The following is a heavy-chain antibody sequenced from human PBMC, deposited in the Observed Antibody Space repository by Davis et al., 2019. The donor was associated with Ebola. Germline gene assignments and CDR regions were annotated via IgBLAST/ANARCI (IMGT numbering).Heavy chain of an antibody. J-gene: IGHJ4*02. D-gene: IGHD2-2*01. V-gene: IGHV3-13*01. CDR1: GFTFSSYD. CDR3: ARDWYCSSSSCSHFDY. CDR2: IGTAGDT. Sequence: GGSLRLSCAASGFTFSSYDMHWVRQATGKGLEWVSAIGTAGDTYYPGSVKGRFTISRENAKNSLYLQMNSLRAEDTAVYYCARDWYCSSSSCSHFDYWGQGILVTVSS.